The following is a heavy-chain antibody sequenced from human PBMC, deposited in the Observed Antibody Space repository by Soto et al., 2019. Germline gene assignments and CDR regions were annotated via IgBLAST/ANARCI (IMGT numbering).Heavy chain of an antibody. CDR2: INSDGSST. CDR1: VFTFSIYW. D-gene: IGHD6-13*01. V-gene: IGHV3-74*01. CDR3: ARDLGPGIATLNY. J-gene: IGHJ4*02. Sequence: WGSLVLACASSVFTFSIYWMHWVRQAPGKGLVLVSRINSDGSSTSYADSVKGRFTISRDNAKNTLYLQMNSLRAEDTAVYYCARDLGPGIATLNYWGQGTLVTVSS.